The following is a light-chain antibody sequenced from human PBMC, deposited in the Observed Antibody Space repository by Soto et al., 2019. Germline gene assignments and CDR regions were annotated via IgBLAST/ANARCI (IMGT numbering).Light chain of an antibody. CDR3: SSFAGSNNFPYV. CDR1: SSDVGGYNH. J-gene: IGLJ1*01. V-gene: IGLV2-14*01. CDR2: EVS. Sequence: QSVLTQPASVSGSPGQSITISCTGTSSDVGGYNHVSWYQHHPGKAPKLMIYEVSNRPSGVSNRFSGSKSGNTASLTISGLQAEDKADYYCSSFAGSNNFPYVFGTGTKVTVL.